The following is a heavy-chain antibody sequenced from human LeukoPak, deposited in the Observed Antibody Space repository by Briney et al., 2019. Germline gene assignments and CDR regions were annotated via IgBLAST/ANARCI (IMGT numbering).Heavy chain of an antibody. V-gene: IGHV3-53*01. Sequence: PGGSLRLSCAPSGFTVSSNYMSWVRQAPGKGLEWVSVIYSGGSTYYADSVKGRFTISRDNSKNTLYLQMNSLRAEDTAVYYCARDFPTAMVSGYWGQGTLVTVSS. D-gene: IGHD5-18*01. CDR2: IYSGGST. CDR3: ARDFPTAMVSGY. J-gene: IGHJ4*02. CDR1: GFTVSSNY.